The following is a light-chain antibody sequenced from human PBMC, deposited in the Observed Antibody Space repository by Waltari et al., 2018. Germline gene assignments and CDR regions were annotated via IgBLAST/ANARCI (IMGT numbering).Light chain of an antibody. J-gene: IGLJ3*02. V-gene: IGLV1-44*01. Sequence: QSVLTQPPSVSGPPGQRVTISCTGSSSNVGRGPVNWYQQLPGTAPKLLIYYNDQRPAGVPERFSGSTSGTSASLAISGRQSDDEAHYHCAAWDYSLGGQVFGGGTQLTVL. CDR2: YND. CDR3: AAWDYSLGGQV. CDR1: SSNVGRGP.